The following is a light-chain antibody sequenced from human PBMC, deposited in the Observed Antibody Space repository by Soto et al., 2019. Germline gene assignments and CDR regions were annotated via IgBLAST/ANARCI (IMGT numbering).Light chain of an antibody. J-gene: IGKJ1*01. CDR2: DAS. CDR1: QSISSW. V-gene: IGKV1-5*01. Sequence: DSQITQSPATLSASIGDKVTRTCRATQSISSWLAWYQHKPGEAPKLLIYDASSLESGVPSRFSGSGSGTEFTLTISSLQPDDFATYYCQQYNSYSQTFGQGTKV. CDR3: QQYNSYSQT.